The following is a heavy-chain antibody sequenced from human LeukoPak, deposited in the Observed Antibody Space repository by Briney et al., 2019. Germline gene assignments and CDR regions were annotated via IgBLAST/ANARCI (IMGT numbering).Heavy chain of an antibody. V-gene: IGHV3-23*01. CDR2: ISGSGGST. J-gene: IGHJ3*02. Sequence: PGGSLRLSCAASGFTFSSYAMSWVRQAPGKGLEWVSAISGSGGSTYYADSVKGRFTISRDNSKNTLYLQMNSLRAEDTAVYYCAKDPIGIVGATDAFDIWGQGTMVTVSS. D-gene: IGHD1-26*01. CDR1: GFTFSSYA. CDR3: AKDPIGIVGATDAFDI.